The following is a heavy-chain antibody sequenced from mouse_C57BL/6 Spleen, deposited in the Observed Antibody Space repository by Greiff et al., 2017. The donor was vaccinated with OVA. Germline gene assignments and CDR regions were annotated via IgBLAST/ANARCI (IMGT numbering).Heavy chain of an antibody. V-gene: IGHV3-6*01. CDR1: GYSITSGYY. CDR3: AREGITGTFDY. CDR2: ISYDGSN. Sequence: EVHLVESGPGLVKPSQSLSLTCSVTGYSITSGYYWNWIRQFPGNKLEWMGYISYDGSNNYNPSLKNRISITRDTSKNQFFLKLNSVTTEDTATYYCAREGITGTFDYWGQGTTLTVSS. J-gene: IGHJ2*01. D-gene: IGHD4-1*01.